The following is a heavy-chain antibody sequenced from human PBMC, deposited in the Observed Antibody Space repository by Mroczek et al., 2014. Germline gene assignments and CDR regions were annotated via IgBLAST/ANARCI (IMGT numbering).Heavy chain of an antibody. CDR2: MNPNSGNT. D-gene: IGHD3-10*01. Sequence: SGAEVKKPGASVKVSCKASGYTFTSYDINWVRQATGQGLEWMGWMNPNSGNTGYAQKFQGRVTMTRNTSISTAYMELSSLRSEDTAVYYCASSFTMVRSPYYYYGMDVVGPRDHGHRLL. CDR1: GYTFTSYD. CDR3: ASSFTMVRSPYYYYGMDV. J-gene: IGHJ6*02. V-gene: IGHV1-8*01.